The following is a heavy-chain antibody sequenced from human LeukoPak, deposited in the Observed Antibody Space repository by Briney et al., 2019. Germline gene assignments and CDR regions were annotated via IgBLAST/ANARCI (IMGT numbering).Heavy chain of an antibody. J-gene: IGHJ4*02. Sequence: SETLSLTCAVYGGSFSGYYWNWVRQPPGKGLEWIGEINHRGSTNYNPSLKSRVTISVDTSKNQFSLKLSSVTAADTAVYYCASLMGSRNYWGQGTLVTVSS. CDR3: ASLMGSRNY. V-gene: IGHV4-34*01. D-gene: IGHD1-26*01. CDR2: INHRGST. CDR1: GGSFSGYY.